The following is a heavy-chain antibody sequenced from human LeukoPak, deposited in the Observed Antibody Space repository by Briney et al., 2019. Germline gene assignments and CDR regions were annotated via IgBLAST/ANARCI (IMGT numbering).Heavy chain of an antibody. CDR1: GYTFTGYY. J-gene: IGHJ3*02. Sequence: ASVKVSCMASGYTFTGYYMHWVRQAPGQGLEWMGWINPNSGGTNYAQKFQGWVTMTRDTSISTAYMELSRLRSDDTAVYYCARAYDILTGYYNAFDIWGQGTMVTVSS. D-gene: IGHD3-9*01. CDR2: INPNSGGT. CDR3: ARAYDILTGYYNAFDI. V-gene: IGHV1-2*04.